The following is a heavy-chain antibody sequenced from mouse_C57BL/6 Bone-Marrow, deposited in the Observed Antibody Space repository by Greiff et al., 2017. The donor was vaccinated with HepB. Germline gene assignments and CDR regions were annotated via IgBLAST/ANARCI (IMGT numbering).Heavy chain of an antibody. CDR2: INPNNGGT. CDR1: GYTFTDYN. D-gene: IGHD1-2*01. V-gene: IGHV1-22*01. Sequence: EVQLVESGPELVKPGASVKMSCKASGYTFTDYNMHWVKQSHGKSLEWIGYINPNNGGTSYNQKFKGKATLTVNKSSSTAYMELRSLTSADSAVYYCARLRRRLTWFAYWGQGTLVTVSA. CDR3: ARLRRRLTWFAY. J-gene: IGHJ3*01.